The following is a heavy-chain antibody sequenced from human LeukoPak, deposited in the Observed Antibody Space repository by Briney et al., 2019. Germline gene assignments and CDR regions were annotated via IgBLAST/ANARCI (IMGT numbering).Heavy chain of an antibody. D-gene: IGHD3-22*01. CDR3: ARTYYYDSSGYCFDY. J-gene: IGHJ4*02. V-gene: IGHV1-69*01. CDR2: IIPIFDTG. Sequence: SVKVSCKASGYTFSSYAISWVRQAPGQGLEWMGGIIPIFDTGNYAQKFQGRLTITADESTSTAYMELSSLRSEDTAVYYCARTYYYDSSGYCFDYWGQGTLVTVSS. CDR1: GYTFSSYA.